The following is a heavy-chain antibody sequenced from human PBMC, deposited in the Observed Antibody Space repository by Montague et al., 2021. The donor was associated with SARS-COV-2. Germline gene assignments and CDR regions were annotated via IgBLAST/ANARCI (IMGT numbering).Heavy chain of an antibody. Sequence: SETLSLTCAVYGGSFSAYYWSWIRQPPGKGLEWIGEINHSGSTNFNPSLKSRATMSIDTSKNQFSLKLSSVTAADTAVYYCARGQIHYYDSSGYPKSGMDVWGQGTTVTVSS. V-gene: IGHV4-34*01. CDR1: GGSFSAYY. CDR3: ARGQIHYYDSSGYPKSGMDV. CDR2: INHSGST. J-gene: IGHJ6*02. D-gene: IGHD3-22*01.